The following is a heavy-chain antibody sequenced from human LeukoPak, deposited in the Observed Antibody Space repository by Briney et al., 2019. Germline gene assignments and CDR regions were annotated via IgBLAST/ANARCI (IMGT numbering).Heavy chain of an antibody. Sequence: ASVKVSYKASGYTFTGYYMHWVRQAPGQGLEWMGWINPNSGGTNYAQKFQGWVTMTRDTSISTAYMELSRLRSDDTAVYYCARGRVYCSSTSCSYPNWFDSWGQGTLVTVSS. V-gene: IGHV1-2*04. J-gene: IGHJ5*01. CDR2: INPNSGGT. CDR3: ARGRVYCSSTSCSYPNWFDS. D-gene: IGHD2-2*01. CDR1: GYTFTGYY.